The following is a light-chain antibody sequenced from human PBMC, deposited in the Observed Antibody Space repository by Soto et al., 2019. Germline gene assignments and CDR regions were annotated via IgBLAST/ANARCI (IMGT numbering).Light chain of an antibody. J-gene: IGKJ1*01. CDR3: QQYDSSPRT. CDR1: QSVNSNY. V-gene: IGKV3-20*01. CDR2: GAS. Sequence: EIVLTQSPGTLSLSPGERATLSCRASQSVNSNYLAWYQQKPGQGPRLLMYGASSRATGIPERFSGSGSGTDFTLTISRLEPEDFAVYYCQQYDSSPRTFGQGTKVEIK.